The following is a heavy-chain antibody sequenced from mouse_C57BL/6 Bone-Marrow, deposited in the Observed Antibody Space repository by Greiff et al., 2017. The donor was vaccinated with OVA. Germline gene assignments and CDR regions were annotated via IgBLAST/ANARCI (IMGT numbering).Heavy chain of an antibody. Sequence: EVKLQQSGPVLVKPGASVKMSCKASGYTFTDYYMNWVKQSHGKSLEWIGVINPYNGGTSYNQKFKGKATLTVDKSSSTAYMELNSLTSEDSAVYYCARLRAWFAYWGQGTLVTVSA. CDR2: INPYNGGT. CDR3: ARLRAWFAY. V-gene: IGHV1-19*01. J-gene: IGHJ3*01. CDR1: GYTFTDYY.